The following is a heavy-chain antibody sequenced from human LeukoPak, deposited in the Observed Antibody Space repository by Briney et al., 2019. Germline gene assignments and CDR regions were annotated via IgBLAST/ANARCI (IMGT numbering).Heavy chain of an antibody. J-gene: IGHJ4*02. D-gene: IGHD1-26*01. V-gene: IGHV4-59*01. CDR2: IYYSGST. CDR1: GGSISSYY. CDR3: ARGRGSYYYFDY. Sequence: SETLSLTCTVTGGSISSYYWSWIRQPPGKGLEWIGYIYYSGSTNYNPSLKSRVTISVDTSKNQFSLKLSSVTAADTAVYYCARGRGSYYYFDYWGQGTLVTVSS.